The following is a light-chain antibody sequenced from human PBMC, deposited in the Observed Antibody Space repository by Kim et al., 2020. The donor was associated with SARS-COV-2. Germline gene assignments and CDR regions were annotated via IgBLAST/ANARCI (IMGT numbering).Light chain of an antibody. V-gene: IGKV1-5*01. J-gene: IGKJ1*01. CDR3: QQYNNYRT. Sequence: FASVRDRGTITCRASQSISSWLAWYQQKPGKAPKLLIYDASSLESGVPSRFSGSGSGTEFTLTISSLQPDDFATYYCQQYNNYRTFGQGTKVDIK. CDR1: QSISSW. CDR2: DAS.